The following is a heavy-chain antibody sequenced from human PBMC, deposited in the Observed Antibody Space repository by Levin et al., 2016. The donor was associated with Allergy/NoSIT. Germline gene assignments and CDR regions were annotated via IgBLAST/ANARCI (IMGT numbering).Heavy chain of an antibody. CDR2: LSSDGTIA. V-gene: IGHV3-74*01. CDR3: TRESPTWNTNVGTFDY. Sequence: GESLKISCAASGFTFSVSYMSWIRQAPGKGLEWVSRLSSDGTIADYADSVRGRFTISRDNARNTLYLEMNSLGVEDTAVYYCTRESPTWNTNVGTFDYWGQGTVVTVSS. CDR1: GFTFSVSY. J-gene: IGHJ4*02. D-gene: IGHD1/OR15-1a*01.